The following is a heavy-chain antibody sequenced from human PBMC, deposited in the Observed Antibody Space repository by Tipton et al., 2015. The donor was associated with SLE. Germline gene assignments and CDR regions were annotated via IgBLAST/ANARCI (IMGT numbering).Heavy chain of an antibody. J-gene: IGHJ3*02. D-gene: IGHD6-19*01. CDR2: ISGSGGST. CDR1: GFTFSSYA. Sequence: SLRLSCAASGFTFSSYAMSWVRQAPGKGLEWVSAISGSGGSTYYADSVKGRFTISRDNSKNTLYLQINSLRAEDTAVYYCAKVGGDSSGWYGAFDIWGQGTMVPVSS. CDR3: AKVGGDSSGWYGAFDI. V-gene: IGHV3-23*01.